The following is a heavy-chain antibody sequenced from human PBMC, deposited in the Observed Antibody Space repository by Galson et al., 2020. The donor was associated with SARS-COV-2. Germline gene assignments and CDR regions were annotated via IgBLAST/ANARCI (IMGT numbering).Heavy chain of an antibody. CDR2: IYYSGTT. D-gene: IGHD4-17*01. Sequence: SQTLSLTCTVSGGTISTTSYFWGWIRQPPGKGLEWIGTIYYSGTTYYNPSLRSRVTISVDTTTNQFSLKLNSVTAAETAVYYRARSGGTVTTQHFGLWGRGPLFTVSS. CDR3: ARSGGTVTTQHFGL. CDR1: GGTISTTSYF. J-gene: IGHJ2*01. V-gene: IGHV4-39*01.